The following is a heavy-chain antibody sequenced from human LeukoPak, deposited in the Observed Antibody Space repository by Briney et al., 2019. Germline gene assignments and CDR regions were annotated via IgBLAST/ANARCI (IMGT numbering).Heavy chain of an antibody. CDR1: GFTFSSYS. J-gene: IGHJ4*02. CDR2: ISGSGGST. V-gene: IGHV3-23*01. Sequence: QSGGSLRLSCAASGFTFSSYSMNWVRQAPGKGLEWVSAISGSGGSTYYADSVKGRFTISRDNSKDTLYLQMNSLRAEDTAVYYCARDYGGNSSPIYDYWGQGTLVTVSS. D-gene: IGHD4-23*01. CDR3: ARDYGGNSSPIYDY.